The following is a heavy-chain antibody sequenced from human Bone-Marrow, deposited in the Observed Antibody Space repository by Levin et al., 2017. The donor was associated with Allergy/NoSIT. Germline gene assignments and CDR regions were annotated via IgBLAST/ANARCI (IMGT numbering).Heavy chain of an antibody. V-gene: IGHV3-11*01. CDR1: GFTFSDYY. J-gene: IGHJ4*02. CDR3: ARALYMLPLDS. Sequence: GESLKISCAGSGFTFSDYYISWIRQAPGKGLEWVSYISSSGDNEHYADSVQGRFTISRDNAKNSVFLQMDSLRAEDTAVYYCARALYMLPLDSWGQGTLVTVSS. D-gene: IGHD1-1*01. CDR2: ISSSGDNE.